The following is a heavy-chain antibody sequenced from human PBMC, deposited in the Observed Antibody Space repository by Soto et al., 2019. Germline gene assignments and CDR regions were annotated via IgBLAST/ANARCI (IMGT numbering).Heavy chain of an antibody. V-gene: IGHV5-51*01. CDR1: GYSFTSYW. J-gene: IGHJ6*02. D-gene: IGHD6-13*01. CDR3: ARTAAAGKYYCAMDV. Sequence: GESLKISCKGSGYSFTSYWIGWARQMPGKGLEWMGIIYPGDSDTRYSPSFQGQVTISADKSISTAYLQWSSLKASDTAMYYCARTAAAGKYYCAMDVWGQGTTVTVSS. CDR2: IYPGDSDT.